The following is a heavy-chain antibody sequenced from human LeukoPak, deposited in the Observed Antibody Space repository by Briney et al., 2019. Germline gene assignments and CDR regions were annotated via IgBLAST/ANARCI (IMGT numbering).Heavy chain of an antibody. CDR3: ARRVGAWWFDP. CDR1: GDSVTSNTET. Sequence: SRTLSLTCAISGDSVTSNTETWNRHTPSPSIDLEGLGRTYYRSKWYYDFAPSVKSRITINPDTSKNHFSLQLNSVTPEDTAVYYCARRVGAWWFDPWGQGTLVTVSS. V-gene: IGHV6-1*01. J-gene: IGHJ5*02. D-gene: IGHD1-26*01. CDR2: TYYRSKWYY.